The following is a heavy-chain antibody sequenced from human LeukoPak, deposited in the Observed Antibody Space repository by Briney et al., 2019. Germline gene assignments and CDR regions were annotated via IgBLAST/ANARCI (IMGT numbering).Heavy chain of an antibody. CDR2: IYYSGST. CDR3: VRQYVAVAGLEQFFDY. D-gene: IGHD6-19*01. Sequence: SETLSLTCTVSGGSISSSSYYWGWIRQPPGKGLEWIGSIYYSGSTNYNPSLKSRVTISVDTSKNQFSLKLSSVIAADTAVYYCVRQYVAVAGLEQFFDYWGQGTLVTVSS. CDR1: GGSISSSSYY. J-gene: IGHJ4*02. V-gene: IGHV4-39*01.